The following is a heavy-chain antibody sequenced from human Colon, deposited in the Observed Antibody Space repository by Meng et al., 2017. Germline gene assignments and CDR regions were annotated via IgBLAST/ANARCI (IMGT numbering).Heavy chain of an antibody. CDR3: ARGNDIFTGHPHFDY. V-gene: IGHV1-2*02. CDR1: GYSFTGYY. CDR2: INPKTDVT. Sequence: APVKVSCKTSGYSFTGYYIHWIRQAPGQGLECMGWINPKTDVTYFAQNFQGRVTVTWDASISTAYMELYSLKSDDTAVYYCARGNDIFTGHPHFDYWGQGTLVTVSS. D-gene: IGHD3-9*01. J-gene: IGHJ4*02.